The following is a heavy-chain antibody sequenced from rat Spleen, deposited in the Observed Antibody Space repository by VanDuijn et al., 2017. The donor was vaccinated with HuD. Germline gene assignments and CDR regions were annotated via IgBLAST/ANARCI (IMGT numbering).Heavy chain of an antibody. V-gene: IGHV2-6*01. CDR3: ARGALAATD. CDR2: ISSGGNT. J-gene: IGHJ2*01. CDR1: GFSLTSYT. Sequence: QVQLKESGPGLVQASRTLSLTCTVSGFSLTSYTVNWVRQPPGKGLEWIAAISSGGNTYYNSALKSRLSISRDTSQSQVFLKMNSLQTEDTAMYFCARGALAATDWGQGVVVTVSS. D-gene: IGHD1-2*01.